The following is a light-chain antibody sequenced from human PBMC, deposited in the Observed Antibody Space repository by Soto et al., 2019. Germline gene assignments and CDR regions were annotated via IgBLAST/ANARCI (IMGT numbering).Light chain of an antibody. Sequence: QSALTQPASVSGSPGQSITISGTGTSSDVGGYKYVSWYQQHPGKAPKLMIYDIRNRPSGVSNRFSGSKSGNTASLTISGLQAEDEADYYYSSYTRSSTRVFGTGTKLTVL. CDR3: SSYTRSSTRV. CDR1: SSDVGGYKY. V-gene: IGLV2-14*03. CDR2: DIR. J-gene: IGLJ1*01.